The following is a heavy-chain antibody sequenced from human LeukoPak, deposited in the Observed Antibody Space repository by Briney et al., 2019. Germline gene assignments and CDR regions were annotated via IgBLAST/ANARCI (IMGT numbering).Heavy chain of an antibody. V-gene: IGHV3-53*01. CDR1: GFTVSTDY. CDR2: IYSGGST. J-gene: IGHJ4*02. Sequence: GGSLRLSCAASGFTVSTDYMNWVRQAPGKGLEWVSVIYSGGSTYYADSVKGRFTISRDNSKNTLYLQMNSLRAEDTAVYYCARGGIGVAGDFEYWGQGTLVTVSS. D-gene: IGHD6-19*01. CDR3: ARGGIGVAGDFEY.